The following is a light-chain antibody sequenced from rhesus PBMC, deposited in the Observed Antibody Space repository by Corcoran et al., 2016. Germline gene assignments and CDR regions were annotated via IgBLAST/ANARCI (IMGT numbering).Light chain of an antibody. CDR1: SSDIGGFKR. CDR3: SSYGSSYIYM. CDR2: DVS. J-gene: IGLJ1*01. Sequence: QAAPTQSPSESGSPGQSVTISCTGTSSDIGGFKRVSWYQHHPGKAPKLMIYDVSKRPSGISDRFSGSKSANTASLTISGLQAEDEADYYCSSYGSSYIYMFGGGTRLTVL. V-gene: IGLV2-13*03.